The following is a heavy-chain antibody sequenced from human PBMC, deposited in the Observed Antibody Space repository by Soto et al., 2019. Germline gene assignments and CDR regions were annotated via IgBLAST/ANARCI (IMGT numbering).Heavy chain of an antibody. CDR2: ISPYNVNT. Sequence: QVQLVQSGAEVKKPGASVKVSCKASGYPFNSYGMSWVRQAPGQGLEWMGWISPYNVNTKYAQKLQGRVTMTTDTSTSTAYMELRSLRSDDTAVYYCARAFTLFDYMDVWGKGTTVTVS. CDR3: ARAFTLFDYMDV. V-gene: IGHV1-18*01. D-gene: IGHD3-10*02. CDR1: GYPFNSYG. J-gene: IGHJ6*03.